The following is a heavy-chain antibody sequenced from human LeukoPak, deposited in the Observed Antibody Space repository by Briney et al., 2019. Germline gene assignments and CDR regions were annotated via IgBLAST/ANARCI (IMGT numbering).Heavy chain of an antibody. CDR2: INHSGST. Sequence: SETLSLTCAVYGGSFSGYYWSWIRQPPGKGLEWIGEINHSGSTNYNPSLKSRVTISVDKSKNQFSLKLSSVTAADTAVYYCARESDILTGYYKGWGQGTLVTVSS. J-gene: IGHJ4*02. D-gene: IGHD3-9*01. CDR1: GGSFSGYY. CDR3: ARESDILTGYYKG. V-gene: IGHV4-34*01.